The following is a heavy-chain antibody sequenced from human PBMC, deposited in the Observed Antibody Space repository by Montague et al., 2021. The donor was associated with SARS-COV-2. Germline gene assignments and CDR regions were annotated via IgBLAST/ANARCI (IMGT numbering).Heavy chain of an antibody. CDR1: GGSISSYY. J-gene: IGHJ4*02. Sequence: SETLSLTCTVSGGSISSYYWSWIRQPPGKGLEWIGNIYYSGSTNXXPSLKSRVTISVDTSKNQFSLKLSSATAADTAVYYCARVFPRWLQFDPYFDYWGQGTLVTVSS. CDR2: IYYSGST. CDR3: ARVFPRWLQFDPYFDY. V-gene: IGHV4-59*01. D-gene: IGHD5-24*01.